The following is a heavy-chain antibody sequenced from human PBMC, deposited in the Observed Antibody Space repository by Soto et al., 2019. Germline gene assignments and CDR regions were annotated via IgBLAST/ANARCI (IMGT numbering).Heavy chain of an antibody. CDR1: GFTFSSYA. D-gene: IGHD6-19*01. CDR2: ISGSDDST. J-gene: IGHJ4*02. Sequence: GESLKISCAASGFTFSSYAMSWVRQAPGKGLEWVSVISGSDDSTHYADSVKGRLTISREHSKNTLYLQMNTLRVEDTAEYYCAKDKQWLGRDFYYFDYWGQGTLVTVSS. V-gene: IGHV3-23*01. CDR3: AKDKQWLGRDFYYFDY.